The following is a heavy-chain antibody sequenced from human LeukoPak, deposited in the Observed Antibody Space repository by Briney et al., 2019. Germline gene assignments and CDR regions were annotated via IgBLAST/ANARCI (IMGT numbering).Heavy chain of an antibody. D-gene: IGHD1-1*01. J-gene: IGHJ3*02. Sequence: PGGSLRLSCAASGFTFSSYWMSWVRQAPGKGLEWVAFIRYDGSNKYYADSVKGRFTISRDNSKNTLYLQMNSLRAEGTAVYYCAKAGVNWNDTHDAFDIWGQGTMVTVSS. CDR2: IRYDGSNK. CDR3: AKAGVNWNDTHDAFDI. V-gene: IGHV3-30*02. CDR1: GFTFSSYW.